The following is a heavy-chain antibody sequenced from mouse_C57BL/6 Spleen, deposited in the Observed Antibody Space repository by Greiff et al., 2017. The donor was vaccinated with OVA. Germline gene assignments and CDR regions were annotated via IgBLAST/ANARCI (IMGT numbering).Heavy chain of an antibody. CDR1: GYTFTSYW. V-gene: IGHV1-53*01. CDR3: ARNGYDRVYAMDY. CDR2: INPSNGGT. Sequence: VQLQQPGTELVKPGASVKLSCKASGYTFTSYWMHWVKQRPGQGLEWIGNINPSNGGTNYNEKFKSKATLTVDKSSSTAYMQLSSLTSEDSAVYYCARNGYDRVYAMDYWGQGTSVTVSS. J-gene: IGHJ4*01. D-gene: IGHD2-2*01.